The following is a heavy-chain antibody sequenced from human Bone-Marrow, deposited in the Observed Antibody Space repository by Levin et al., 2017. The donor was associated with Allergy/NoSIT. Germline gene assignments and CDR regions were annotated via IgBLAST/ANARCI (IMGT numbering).Heavy chain of an antibody. CDR3: ARDCGGDCYWQEGAFDI. J-gene: IGHJ3*02. D-gene: IGHD2-21*02. V-gene: IGHV3-33*01. CDR1: GFTFSSYG. Sequence: GESLKISCAASGFTFSSYGMHWVRQAPGKGLEWVAVIWYDGSNKYYADSVKGRFTISRDNSKNTLYLQMNSLRAEDTAVYYCARDCGGDCYWQEGAFDIWGQGTMVTVSS. CDR2: IWYDGSNK.